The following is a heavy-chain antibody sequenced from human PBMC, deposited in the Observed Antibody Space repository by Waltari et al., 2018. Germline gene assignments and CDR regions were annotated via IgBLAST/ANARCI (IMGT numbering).Heavy chain of an antibody. Sequence: QVQLVQSGAEVKKPGASVKVSCKASGYTFTSYGISWVRQAPGQGLEWMGGIIPIFGTANYAQKFQGRVTITADKSTSTAYMELSSLRSEDTAVYYCARYYYGSGSYYYYYYYMDVWGKGTTVTVSS. J-gene: IGHJ6*03. D-gene: IGHD3-10*01. CDR3: ARYYYGSGSYYYYYYYMDV. CDR1: GYTFTSYG. CDR2: IIPIFGTA. V-gene: IGHV1-69*06.